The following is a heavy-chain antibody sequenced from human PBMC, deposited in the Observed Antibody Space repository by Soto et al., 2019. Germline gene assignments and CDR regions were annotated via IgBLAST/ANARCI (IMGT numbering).Heavy chain of an antibody. V-gene: IGHV3-23*01. D-gene: IGHD3-16*01. CDR3: ARGGGGFYYYYYMDV. CDR2: ISGSGGST. J-gene: IGHJ6*03. CDR1: GFTFTSYA. Sequence: EVQLLESGGGLVQPGGSLRLSCAASGFTFTSYAMSWVRQAPGKGLEWVSAISGSGGSTYYADSVKGRFTISRDNSKNTLYLQMNRLRAEDTAVYYCARGGGGFYYYYYMDVWGKGTTVTVSS.